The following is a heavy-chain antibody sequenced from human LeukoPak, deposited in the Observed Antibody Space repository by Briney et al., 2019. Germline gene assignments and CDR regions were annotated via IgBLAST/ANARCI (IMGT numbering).Heavy chain of an antibody. CDR3: AGGAGFLIDY. CDR2: IHPNGGVK. CDR1: GLTFGSYW. D-gene: IGHD2/OR15-2a*01. V-gene: IGHV3-7*01. Sequence: QAGGSLRLSCAASGLTFGSYWMSWVRQAPGKGLEWVANIHPNGGVKNYVDSVKGRFTISRDNAKNSLYLQMNSLRADDTAVYFCAGGAGFLIDYWGQGALVTVSS. J-gene: IGHJ4*02.